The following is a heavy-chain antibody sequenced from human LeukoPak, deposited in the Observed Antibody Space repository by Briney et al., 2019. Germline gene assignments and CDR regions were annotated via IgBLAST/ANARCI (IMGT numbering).Heavy chain of an antibody. CDR1: GYNFTNYW. V-gene: IGHV5-51*01. CDR2: IYPGDSDT. CDR3: ARHVGRTVACGGDCYPVWSGY. Sequence: GESLKISCKGSGYNFTNYWIAWVRQMPGKGLEWMGIIYPGDSDTRYSPSFQGQVTISADKSISTAYLQWSSLKASDTAMYYCARHVGRTVACGGDCYPVWSGYWGQGTLVTVSS. D-gene: IGHD2-21*02. J-gene: IGHJ4*02.